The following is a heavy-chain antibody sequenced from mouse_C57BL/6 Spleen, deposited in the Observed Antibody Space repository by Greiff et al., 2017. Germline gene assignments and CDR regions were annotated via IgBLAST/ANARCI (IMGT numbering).Heavy chain of an antibody. CDR2: IRSKSNNYAT. Sequence: EVQLQQSGGGLVQPKGSLKLSCAASGFSFNTYAMNWVRQAPGKGLEWVARIRSKSNNYATYYADSVKDRFTISRDDSESMLYLQMNNLKTEDTAMYYCVGHFYSKPLYYYAMDYWGQGTSVTVSS. V-gene: IGHV10-1*01. CDR1: GFSFNTYA. D-gene: IGHD2-5*01. J-gene: IGHJ4*01. CDR3: VGHFYSKPLYYYAMDY.